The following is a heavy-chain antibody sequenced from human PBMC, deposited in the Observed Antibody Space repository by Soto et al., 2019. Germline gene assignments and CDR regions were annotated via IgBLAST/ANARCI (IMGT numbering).Heavy chain of an antibody. CDR2: IYYSGST. J-gene: IGHJ4*02. Sequence: SETLSLTCTVSGGSISSHYWSWIRQPPGKGLEWIGYIYYSGSTNYNPSLKSRVTISVDTSKNQFSLKLSSVTAADMAVYYCARVFFYTNGYYFPVIDYCGQGTLVTVSA. D-gene: IGHD3-22*01. CDR3: ARVFFYTNGYYFPVIDY. V-gene: IGHV4-59*11. CDR1: GGSISSHY.